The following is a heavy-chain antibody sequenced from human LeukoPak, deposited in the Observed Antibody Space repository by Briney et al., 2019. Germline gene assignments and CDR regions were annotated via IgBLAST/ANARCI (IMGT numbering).Heavy chain of an antibody. Sequence: GGSLRLSCAASGFTFSDYGMTWVRQAPGKGLEWVSGISGSGGSTYYADSVKGRFTISRDNSKNTLYLQMNTLRTEDTAVYYCAREGGPYRPLDYSGQGTLVTVSS. V-gene: IGHV3-23*01. CDR3: AREGGPYRPLDY. CDR2: ISGSGGST. J-gene: IGHJ4*02. CDR1: GFTFSDYG.